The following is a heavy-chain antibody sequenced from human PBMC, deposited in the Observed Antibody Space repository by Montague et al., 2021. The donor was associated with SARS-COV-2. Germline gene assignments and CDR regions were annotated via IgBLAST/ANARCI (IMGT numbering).Heavy chain of an antibody. CDR1: GDSVSSNDAA. V-gene: IGHV6-1*01. Sequence: CAISGDSVSSNDAAWNWIRQSPSRGLEWLGRTYYRSIWYNDYAVSVTGRITINPDTSKNQFSLQLNSVTPEDTAVYYCARRFGITWYALDVWGQGTTVTVSS. D-gene: IGHD3-10*01. CDR2: TYYRSIWYN. CDR3: ARRFGITWYALDV. J-gene: IGHJ6*02.